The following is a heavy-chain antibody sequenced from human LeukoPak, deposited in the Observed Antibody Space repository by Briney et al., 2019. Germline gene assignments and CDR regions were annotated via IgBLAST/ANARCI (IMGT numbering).Heavy chain of an antibody. J-gene: IGHJ5*02. CDR1: GFTFSNYA. CDR2: ISGSGGST. CDR3: AKDQSPVVVITSWLDP. Sequence: GGSLRLSCAASGFTFSNYAMSWVRQAPGKGLEWVSAISGSGGSTYYADSVKGRFTISRDNSKNTLYLQMNSLRAEDTAVYYCAKDQSPVVVITSWLDPWGQGTLVTVSS. D-gene: IGHD3-22*01. V-gene: IGHV3-23*01.